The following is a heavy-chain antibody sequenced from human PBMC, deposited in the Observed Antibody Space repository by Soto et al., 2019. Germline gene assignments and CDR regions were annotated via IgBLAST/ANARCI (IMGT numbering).Heavy chain of an antibody. CDR1: GFTFSSYS. D-gene: IGHD3-22*01. J-gene: IGHJ5*02. Sequence: EVQLLESGGGLVQPGGSLRLSCAASGFTFSSYSMNWVRQAPGKGLEWVSGINSDGSSTSYADSVKGRFTISRDNAKNTLYLQMNSLRAEDTAVYYCAREKNYYDSSGYYYGHNWFDPWGQGTLVTVSS. CDR3: AREKNYYDSSGYYYGHNWFDP. V-gene: IGHV3-74*01. CDR2: INSDGSST.